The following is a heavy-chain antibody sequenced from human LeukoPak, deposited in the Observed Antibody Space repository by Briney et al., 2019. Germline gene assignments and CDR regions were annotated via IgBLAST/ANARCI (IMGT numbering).Heavy chain of an antibody. J-gene: IGHJ4*02. CDR2: ISSSSSYI. Sequence: GGSLRLSCAASGFTFSSYTMNWVRQSPGKGLEWVSSISSSSSYIFNADSVKGRFSISRDNAKNSLYLHMNSLRAEDTAVYYCARDYGGSSPFDYWGQGTLVTVSS. V-gene: IGHV3-21*01. CDR1: GFTFSSYT. D-gene: IGHD4-23*01. CDR3: ARDYGGSSPFDY.